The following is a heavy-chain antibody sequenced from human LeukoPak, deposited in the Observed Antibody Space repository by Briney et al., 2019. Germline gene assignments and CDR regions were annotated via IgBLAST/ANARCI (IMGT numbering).Heavy chain of an antibody. CDR2: IKSTGDGGTT. Sequence: PGGSLRLSCSASGFTFSNYTMHWVRQAPGKGLEWIGRIKSTGDGGTTNYAAPVKGRFTISRDDSQNTLYLQMNSLKTEDTAVYYCVKVLNPAYFDFWGQGTLVTVSS. J-gene: IGHJ4*02. CDR3: VKVLNPAYFDF. CDR1: GFTFSNYT. V-gene: IGHV3-15*01.